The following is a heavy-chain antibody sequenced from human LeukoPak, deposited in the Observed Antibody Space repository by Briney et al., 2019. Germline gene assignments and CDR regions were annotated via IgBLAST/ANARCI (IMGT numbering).Heavy chain of an antibody. CDR1: GFTFSSYA. Sequence: PGGSLRLSCAASGFTFSSYAMSWVRQAPGKGLEWVSAISGSGGSTYYADSVKGGFTISRDNAKNTMYLQMKRLRAEDTAVYYCAKDRRVLVYWGQGTLVTVSS. CDR2: ISGSGGST. CDR3: AKDRRVLVY. D-gene: IGHD1-1*01. V-gene: IGHV3-23*01. J-gene: IGHJ4*02.